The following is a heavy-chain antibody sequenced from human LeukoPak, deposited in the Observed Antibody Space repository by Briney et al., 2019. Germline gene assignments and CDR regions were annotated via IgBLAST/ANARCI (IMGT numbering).Heavy chain of an antibody. CDR2: IYYSGST. D-gene: IGHD3-22*01. Sequence: SETLSLTGTVSGGSISSYYWSWIRQPPGKGLEWIGYIYYSGSTNYNPSLKSRVTISVDTSKNQFSLKLSSVTAADTAVYYCAAQLYYYDSSGYPYNWFDPWGQGTLVTVSS. CDR1: GGSISSYY. CDR3: AAQLYYYDSSGYPYNWFDP. J-gene: IGHJ5*02. V-gene: IGHV4-59*01.